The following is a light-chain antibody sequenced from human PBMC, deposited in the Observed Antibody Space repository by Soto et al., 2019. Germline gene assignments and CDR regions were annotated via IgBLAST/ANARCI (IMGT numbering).Light chain of an antibody. CDR3: QQYGSSPWT. V-gene: IGKV3-20*01. J-gene: IGKJ1*01. CDR1: QSVSSSY. Sequence: EIVLTQSPGTLSLSPGERATLSCRASQSVSSSYLAWYQQKPGQAPRLLIYGASSRATGIPGRFSGSGSGKDFPLTISRLEPEDFAVYYCQQYGSSPWTFGQGTKVEIK. CDR2: GAS.